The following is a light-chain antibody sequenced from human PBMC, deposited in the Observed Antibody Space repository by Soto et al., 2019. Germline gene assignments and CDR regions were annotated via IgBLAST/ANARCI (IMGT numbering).Light chain of an antibody. CDR1: SSDVGGYNY. J-gene: IGLJ1*01. CDR3: SSYAGSNNPLHV. Sequence: QSALTQPPSASGSPGQSVTISCTGTSSDVGGYNYVSWYQQHPGKAPKLMIHEVSKRPSGVPDRFSGSKSGNTASLTVSGLQAEDEADYYCSSYAGSNNPLHVFGTGTKLTVL. CDR2: EVS. V-gene: IGLV2-8*01.